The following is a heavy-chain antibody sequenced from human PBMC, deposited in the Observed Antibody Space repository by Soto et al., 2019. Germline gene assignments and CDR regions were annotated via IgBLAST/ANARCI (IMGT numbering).Heavy chain of an antibody. CDR3: GRVRIAACHDSDDY. Sequence: GGSLRLSCAASGFTFSSYWMHWVRQAPGKGLVWVSRINSDGSSTSYADSVKGRFTISRDNAKNTLYLQMNSLRAEDTAVYYCGRVRIAACHDSDDYWGQGTLVTVSS. V-gene: IGHV3-74*01. CDR2: INSDGSST. CDR1: GFTFSSYW. D-gene: IGHD6-6*01. J-gene: IGHJ4*02.